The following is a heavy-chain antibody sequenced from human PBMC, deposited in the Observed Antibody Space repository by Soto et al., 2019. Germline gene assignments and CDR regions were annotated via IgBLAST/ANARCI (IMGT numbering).Heavy chain of an antibody. J-gene: IGHJ6*02. Sequence: QVQLVESGGGVVQPGRSLRLSCAASGFTFSSYGMHWVRQAPGKGLEWVAVISYDGSNKYYADSVKGRFTISRDNSKNTLYLQMNSLRAEDTAVYYCAKDEGGYSYVIKGSDYYYYGMDVWGQGTTVTVSS. V-gene: IGHV3-30*18. CDR2: ISYDGSNK. D-gene: IGHD5-18*01. CDR3: AKDEGGYSYVIKGSDYYYYGMDV. CDR1: GFTFSSYG.